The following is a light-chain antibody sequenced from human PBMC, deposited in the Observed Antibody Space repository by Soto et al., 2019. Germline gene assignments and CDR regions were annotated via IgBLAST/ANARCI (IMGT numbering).Light chain of an antibody. CDR1: SSDIGGYNF. CDR3: YSYSGSNAWV. Sequence: QSALTQPPSVSGSPGQTVTISCTGSSSDIGGYNFVSWYQHHPGTAPNLMIYEVSHPPSGASNRFSGSTSGNTASLTISRLHAEDDADYYSYSYSGSNAWVFGGGTKLTVL. V-gene: IGLV2-14*01. J-gene: IGLJ3*02. CDR2: EVS.